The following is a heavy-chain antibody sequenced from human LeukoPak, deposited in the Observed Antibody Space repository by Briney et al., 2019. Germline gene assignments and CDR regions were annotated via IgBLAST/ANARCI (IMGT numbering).Heavy chain of an antibody. CDR2: IYYSGST. V-gene: IGHV4-39*07. J-gene: IGHJ5*02. D-gene: IGHD2-15*01. CDR1: GGSISSSSYY. Sequence: PSETLSLTCTVSGGSISSSSYYWGWIRQPPGKGLEWIGSIYYSGSTYYNPSLKSRVTISVDTSKNQFSLKLSSVTAADTAVYYCATQRFPSYCSGGSCYSFWFDPWGQGTLVTVSS. CDR3: ATQRFPSYCSGGSCYSFWFDP.